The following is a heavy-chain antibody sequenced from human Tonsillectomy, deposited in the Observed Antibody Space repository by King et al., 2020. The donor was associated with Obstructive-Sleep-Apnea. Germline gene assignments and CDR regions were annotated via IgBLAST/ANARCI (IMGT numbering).Heavy chain of an antibody. J-gene: IGHJ3*02. Sequence: VQLVESGGGVVQPGRSLRRSCAASGFTFTSYSMHWVRQAPGKGLAWVAVIFDDGNNKDYADSVKGRFTISRDNSDNTLYLQMNNLRADETAIYYCAREYYGSGTDAFDIWGQGTRVTVSS. CDR1: GFTFTSYS. CDR3: AREYYGSGTDAFDI. V-gene: IGHV3-30-3*01. CDR2: IFDDGNNK. D-gene: IGHD3-10*01.